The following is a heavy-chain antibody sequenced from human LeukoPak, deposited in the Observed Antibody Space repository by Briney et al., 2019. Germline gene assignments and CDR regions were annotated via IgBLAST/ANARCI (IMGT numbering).Heavy chain of an antibody. J-gene: IGHJ3*02. CDR3: ARSVWSYGRVGAFDI. Sequence: SETLSLTCTVSGGSISSYYWSWIRQPPGKGLEWIGSLYYSGGTYYNSSLKSRVTISVDTSKNHFSLKLRSVTAADTAVYYCARSVWSYGRVGAFDIWGQGTMVLVS. V-gene: IGHV4-59*05. D-gene: IGHD2-21*01. CDR2: LYYSGGT. CDR1: GGSISSYY.